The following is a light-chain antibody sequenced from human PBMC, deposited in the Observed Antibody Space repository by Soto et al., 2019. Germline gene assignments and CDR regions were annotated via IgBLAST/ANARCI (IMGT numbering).Light chain of an antibody. V-gene: IGKV1-8*01. CDR3: HQNFNYPRT. Sequence: AIHMTHSPSSFSASMWDRVTISGLATQNIYSYLGWYQQKPGKPPNLLIYAASTLQNGVPSRFNGSGSGTDFTLTITALQSEDSATYYCHQNFNYPRTFGQGTKVDIK. CDR1: QNIYSY. J-gene: IGKJ1*01. CDR2: AAS.